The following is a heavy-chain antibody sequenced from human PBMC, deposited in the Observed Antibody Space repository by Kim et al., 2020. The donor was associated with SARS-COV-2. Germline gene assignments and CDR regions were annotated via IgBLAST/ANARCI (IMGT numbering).Heavy chain of an antibody. V-gene: IGHV1-3*01. Sequence: ASVKVSCKASGYTFTSYAMHWVRQAPGQRLEWMGWINAGNGNTKYSQKFQGRVTITRDTSASTAYMELSSLRSEDTAVYYCARDYYDSVRDVGFDYWGQGTLVTVSS. D-gene: IGHD3-22*01. CDR2: INAGNGNT. J-gene: IGHJ4*02. CDR3: ARDYYDSVRDVGFDY. CDR1: GYTFTSYA.